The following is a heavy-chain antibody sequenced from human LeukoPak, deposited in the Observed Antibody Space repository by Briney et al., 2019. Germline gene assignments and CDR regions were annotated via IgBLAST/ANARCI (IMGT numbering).Heavy chain of an antibody. CDR2: IIPTFGTA. D-gene: IGHD3-10*01. J-gene: IGHJ5*02. Sequence: SVKVSCKASGYTFTIYGISWVRQAPGQGLEWMGGIIPTFGTANYAQKFQGRVTITADESTSTAYMELSSLRSEDTAVYYCARDSSAARFGELTNWFDPWGQGTLVTVSS. V-gene: IGHV1-69*13. CDR3: ARDSSAARFGELTNWFDP. CDR1: GYTFTIYG.